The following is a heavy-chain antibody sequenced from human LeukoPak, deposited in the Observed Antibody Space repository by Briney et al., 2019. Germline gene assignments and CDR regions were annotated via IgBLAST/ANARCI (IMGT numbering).Heavy chain of an antibody. J-gene: IGHJ5*01. CDR1: GFSATITL. Sequence: RGSLRDSSAQSGFSATITLMSRVRQAPGKGLEWVSVIYSGGSTYYADSVKGRFTISRDNSKNTLYLQMNSLRAEDTAVYYCARLLRGFSSAFDSWGKGTLVTVSS. CDR2: IYSGGST. D-gene: IGHD5-18*01. V-gene: IGHV3-53*01. CDR3: ARLLRGFSSAFDS.